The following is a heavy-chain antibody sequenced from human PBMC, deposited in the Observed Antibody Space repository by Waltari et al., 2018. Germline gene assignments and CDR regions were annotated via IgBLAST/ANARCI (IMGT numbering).Heavy chain of an antibody. D-gene: IGHD3-9*01. Sequence: QITLKESGPTLLKPTQTLTLTCTVSGFSLTTSGNSVGWVRPPPGKALVWLRLIDWTDDTHFSPSRSSRLTNSRDTSKNEVVLTLTSDDPVDTYTYFCAHHVTNYYTPYMDNWGQGTLVTVSS. CDR2: IDWTDDT. J-gene: IGHJ4*02. V-gene: IGHV2-5*01. CDR1: GFSLTTSGNS. CDR3: AHHVTNYYTPYMDN.